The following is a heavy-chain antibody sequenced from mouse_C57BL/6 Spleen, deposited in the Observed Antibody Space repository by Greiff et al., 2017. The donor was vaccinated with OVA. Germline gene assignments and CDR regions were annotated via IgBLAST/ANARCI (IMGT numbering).Heavy chain of an antibody. D-gene: IGHD2-4*01. Sequence: EVQLVESGPELVKPGASVKISCKASGYSFTGYYMNWVKQSPEKSLEWIGEINPSTGGTTYNQKFKAKATLTVDKSSSTAYMQLKSLTSEDSAVYYWASYDYDVRSLYYAMGYWGQGTSVTVSS. CDR2: INPSTGGT. CDR1: GYSFTGYY. CDR3: ASYDYDVRSLYYAMGY. J-gene: IGHJ4*01. V-gene: IGHV1-42*01.